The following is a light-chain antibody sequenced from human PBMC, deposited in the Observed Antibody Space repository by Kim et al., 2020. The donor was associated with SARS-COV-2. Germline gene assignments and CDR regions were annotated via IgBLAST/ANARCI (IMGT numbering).Light chain of an antibody. CDR3: QQYGSSPPIT. Sequence: LSPGERATLPCRASQRTTYLAGYQQRPGQALRLLIYGASSRAIGIPDRFSGSVSGTDFTLTISRLEPEDFGVYYCQQYGSSPPITFGQGTRLEIK. CDR2: GAS. J-gene: IGKJ5*01. CDR1: QRTTY. V-gene: IGKV3-20*01.